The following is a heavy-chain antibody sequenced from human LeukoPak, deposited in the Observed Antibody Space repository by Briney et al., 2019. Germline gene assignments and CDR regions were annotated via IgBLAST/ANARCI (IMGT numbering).Heavy chain of an antibody. CDR2: INPNSGGT. CDR3: ARGPPYGSGSYYNGLSDY. V-gene: IGHV1-2*02. D-gene: IGHD3-10*01. J-gene: IGHJ4*02. Sequence: ASVKVSCKASGYTLTGYYMHWVRQAPGQGLEWMGWINPNSGGTNYAQKFQGRVTMTRDTSISTAYMELSRLRSDDTAVYYCARGPPYGSGSYYNGLSDYWGQGTLVTVSS. CDR1: GYTLTGYY.